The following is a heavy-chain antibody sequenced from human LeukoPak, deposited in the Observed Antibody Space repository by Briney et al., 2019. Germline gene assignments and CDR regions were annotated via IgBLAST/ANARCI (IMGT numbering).Heavy chain of an antibody. CDR1: GGSISSSSYY. D-gene: IGHD6-19*01. CDR3: ARLLGVAVAEYYFDY. V-gene: IGHV4-39*01. Sequence: SETLSLTCTVSGGSISSSSYYWGWIRQPPGKGLEWIGSIYYSGSTYYNPSLRSRVTISVDTSKNQFSLKLSSVTAADTAVYYCARLLGVAVAEYYFDYWGQGTLVTVSS. J-gene: IGHJ4*02. CDR2: IYYSGST.